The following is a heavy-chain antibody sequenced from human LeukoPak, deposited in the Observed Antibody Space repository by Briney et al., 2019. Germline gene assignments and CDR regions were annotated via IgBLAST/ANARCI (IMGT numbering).Heavy chain of an antibody. V-gene: IGHV1-69*05. CDR3: ASPYSGSYYAFDI. D-gene: IGHD1-26*01. J-gene: IGHJ3*02. Sequence: SVKVSCKASGGTFSSYAISWVRQAPGQGLEWMGGIIPIFGTANYAQKFQGRVTITTDESTSTAYMELSSLRSEDTAVYYCASPYSGSYYAFDIWGQGTMVTVSS. CDR1: GGTFSSYA. CDR2: IIPIFGTA.